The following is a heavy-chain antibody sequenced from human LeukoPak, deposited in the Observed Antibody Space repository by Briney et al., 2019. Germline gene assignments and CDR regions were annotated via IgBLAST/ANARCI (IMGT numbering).Heavy chain of an antibody. CDR2: IRYDGSNK. D-gene: IGHD5-12*01. CDR3: ARDHEVATTLGYYFDY. Sequence: PGGSLRLSCAASGFTFSSYWMSWVRQAPGKGLEWVAFIRYDGSNKYYADSVKGRFTVSRDNSKNTLSLQMDSLRAEDTAVYYCARDHEVATTLGYYFDYWGQGTLVTVSS. J-gene: IGHJ4*02. V-gene: IGHV3-30*02. CDR1: GFTFSSYW.